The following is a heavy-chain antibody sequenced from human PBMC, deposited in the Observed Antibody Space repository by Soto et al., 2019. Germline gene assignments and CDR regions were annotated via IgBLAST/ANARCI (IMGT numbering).Heavy chain of an antibody. Sequence: QITLNESGPTVVRPTETLTLTCRFSGFSLTTSGVGVGWIRQSPGKAPEWLALIYWYDDKRYSASLQSRLTITKDTSKNQVVLTVSDLDPTDTATYYCAHRVLRTVFGLVTTTAIYFDFWGQGTPVAVSS. CDR1: GFSLTTSGVG. CDR2: IYWYDDK. D-gene: IGHD3-3*01. V-gene: IGHV2-5*01. J-gene: IGHJ4*02. CDR3: AHRVLRTVFGLVTTTAIYFDF.